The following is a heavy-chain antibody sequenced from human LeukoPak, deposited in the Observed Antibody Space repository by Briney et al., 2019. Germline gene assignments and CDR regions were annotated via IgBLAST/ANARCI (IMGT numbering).Heavy chain of an antibody. CDR3: ARSQLTGIAVAGINY. J-gene: IGHJ4*02. CDR2: ISYDGSNK. Sequence: YAMXWVRQAPGXGLEWVAVISYDGSNKYYADSVKGRFTISRDNSKNTLYLQMNSLRAEDTAVYYCARSQLTGIAVAGINYWGQGTLVTVSS. D-gene: IGHD6-19*01. V-gene: IGHV3-30-3*01. CDR1: YA.